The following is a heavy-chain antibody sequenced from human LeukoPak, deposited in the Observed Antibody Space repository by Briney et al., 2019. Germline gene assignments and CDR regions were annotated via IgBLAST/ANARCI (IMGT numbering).Heavy chain of an antibody. Sequence: SETLSLTCAVYGGSFSGYYWSWIRQPPGKGLEWIGEINHSGSTNYNPSLKSRVTISVDTSKNQFSLKLSSVTAADTAVYYCASIRGYSYGYYYYYYMDVWGKGTTVTVSS. CDR3: ASIRGYSYGYYYYYYMDV. CDR2: INHSGST. V-gene: IGHV4-34*01. J-gene: IGHJ6*03. CDR1: GGSFSGYY. D-gene: IGHD5-18*01.